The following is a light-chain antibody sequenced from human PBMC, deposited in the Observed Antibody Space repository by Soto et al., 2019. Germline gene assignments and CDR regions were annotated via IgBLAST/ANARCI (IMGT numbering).Light chain of an antibody. CDR3: HQYGSSPMT. V-gene: IGKV3-20*01. J-gene: IGKJ1*01. CDR1: QSLTSNY. CDR2: GAS. Sequence: EIVLTQSPGTLSLSPGERATLSCRASQSLTSNYLAWYQQKPGQAPRLLIYGASNRATGIPDRFSGSGSGTDFTLTISRLEPEDFAVYYCHQYGSSPMTFGQGTKVEIK.